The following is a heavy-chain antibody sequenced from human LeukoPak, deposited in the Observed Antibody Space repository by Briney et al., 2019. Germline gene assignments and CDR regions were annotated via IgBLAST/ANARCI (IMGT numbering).Heavy chain of an antibody. J-gene: IGHJ6*02. D-gene: IGHD3-22*01. V-gene: IGHV4-4*02. CDR2: IYHSGST. CDR3: ARVNYYDSSGPRGMDV. Sequence: ESLRLSCAASGFIFSDYRMSWVRQAPGKGLEWIGEIYHSGSTNYNPSLKSRVTISVDKSKNQFSLKLSSVTAADTAVYYCARVNYYDSSGPRGMDVWGQGTTVTVSS. CDR1: GFIFSDYR.